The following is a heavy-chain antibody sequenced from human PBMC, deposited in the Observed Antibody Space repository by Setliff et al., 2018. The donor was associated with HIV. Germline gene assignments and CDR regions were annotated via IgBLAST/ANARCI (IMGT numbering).Heavy chain of an antibody. V-gene: IGHV4-61*02. D-gene: IGHD6-19*01. J-gene: IGHJ4*02. CDR3: ARAPRYYRGWYIPEYFDN. Sequence: PSETLSLTCNVSGGSISSVNYYWNWIRQPAGKGLEWIVRIYASGSPTYNSSLGSRVTISVDTSKNHFSLRLNSVTAADTAVYFCARAPRYYRGWYIPEYFDNWGEGTLVTVSS. CDR2: IYASGSP. CDR1: GGSISSVNYY.